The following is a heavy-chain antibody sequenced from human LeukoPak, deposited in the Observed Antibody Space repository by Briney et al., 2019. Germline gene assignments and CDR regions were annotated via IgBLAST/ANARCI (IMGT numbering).Heavy chain of an antibody. Sequence: GGSLRLSCTVSGLTFRSFWMSWVRQAPGKGLEWVANINQDGSEKYFVDSVRGRFTISRDNSKNSLHLEMNTLGAEDTALYYCARERDGRFFDYWGQGTLVTVSS. D-gene: IGHD5-24*01. CDR2: INQDGSEK. J-gene: IGHJ4*02. V-gene: IGHV3-7*01. CDR3: ARERDGRFFDY. CDR1: GLTFRSFW.